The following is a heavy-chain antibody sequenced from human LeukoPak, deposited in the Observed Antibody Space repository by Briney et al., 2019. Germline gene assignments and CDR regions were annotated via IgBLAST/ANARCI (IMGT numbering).Heavy chain of an antibody. CDR3: ARDQYVSVRVRLGVLDI. D-gene: IGHD3-10*01. J-gene: IGHJ3*02. CDR2: TYAGGDT. CDR1: GFIVSSNY. Sequence: GGSLRLSCVVSGFIVSSNYMNWVHKAQGKGLEWVSVTYAGGDTYYADSVKGRFTISRDDSKNPLYLQMNSLTAEDTAVYYCARDQYVSVRVRLGVLDIWGQGTMVTVSS. V-gene: IGHV3-66*01.